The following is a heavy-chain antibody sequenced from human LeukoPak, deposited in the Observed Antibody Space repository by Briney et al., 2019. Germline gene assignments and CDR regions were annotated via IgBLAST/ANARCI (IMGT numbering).Heavy chain of an antibody. J-gene: IGHJ6*02. Sequence: SETLSLTCTVSGGSISSHYWSWIRQPPGKGLEWIGYIYYSGSTNYNPSLKSRVTISVDTSKNQFSLKLSSVTAADTAVYYCARASVAGITSYYYYYGMDVWGQGTTVTVSS. CDR3: ARASVAGITSYYYYYGMDV. CDR1: GGSISSHY. CDR2: IYYSGST. D-gene: IGHD6-19*01. V-gene: IGHV4-59*11.